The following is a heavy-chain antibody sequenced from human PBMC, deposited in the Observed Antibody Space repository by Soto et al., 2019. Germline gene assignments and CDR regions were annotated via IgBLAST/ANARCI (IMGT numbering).Heavy chain of an antibody. D-gene: IGHD6-6*01. CDR2: ISAYNGNT. J-gene: IGHJ6*03. CDR3: ARVLQLVGYFYYYMDV. Sequence: QVQLLQSGAEVKKPGASVKVSCKASGYTFTNYGITCVRQAPGQGLEWMGWISAYNGNTHYTQRLQGRVTMTTDTSTSTAYMELRGLRSDDTAVYYCARVLQLVGYFYYYMDVWGKGTTVTVSS. CDR1: GYTFTNYG. V-gene: IGHV1-18*01.